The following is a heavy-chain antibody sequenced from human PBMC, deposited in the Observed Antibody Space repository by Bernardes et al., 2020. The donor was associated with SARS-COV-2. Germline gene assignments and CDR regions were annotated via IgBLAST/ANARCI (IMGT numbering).Heavy chain of an antibody. V-gene: IGHV5-51*01. CDR2: IYPSDSNT. Sequence: SLKISCQSGFNFNAYWIAWVRQKPGKGLEWMGIIYPSDSNTIYSPSFEGQVTISADKSITTVYLQWSGLKASDTAMYYCARRYGSGNYHDHRNAFDIWGQGTMVTGSS. CDR3: ARRYGSGNYHDHRNAFDI. J-gene: IGHJ3*02. CDR1: GFNFNAYW. D-gene: IGHD3-10*01.